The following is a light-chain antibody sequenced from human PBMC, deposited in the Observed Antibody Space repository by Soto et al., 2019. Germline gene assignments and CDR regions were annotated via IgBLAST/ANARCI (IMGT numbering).Light chain of an antibody. Sequence: GDTVTITCRASQGISSAFAWYQQKPGKVPRLLIYDVFNLQSGVPSRFSGSGSGTDFTLTISLLQPEDFATYYCQQLETYPLTFGQGTRLEVK. V-gene: IGKV1-13*02. CDR2: DVF. J-gene: IGKJ5*01. CDR1: QGISSA. CDR3: QQLETYPLT.